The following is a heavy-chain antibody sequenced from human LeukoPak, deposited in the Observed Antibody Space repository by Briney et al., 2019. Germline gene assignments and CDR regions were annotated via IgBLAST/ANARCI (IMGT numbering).Heavy chain of an antibody. CDR2: ISAYNGNT. Sequence: ASVKVSCTASGYTSTSYGISWVRQAPGQGLEWMGWISAYNGNTNYAQKLQGRVTMTTDTSTSTAYMELRSLRSDDTAVYYCARGAISVVVPAAIDYWGQGTLVTVSS. D-gene: IGHD2-2*01. CDR1: GYTSTSYG. V-gene: IGHV1-18*04. J-gene: IGHJ4*02. CDR3: ARGAISVVVPAAIDY.